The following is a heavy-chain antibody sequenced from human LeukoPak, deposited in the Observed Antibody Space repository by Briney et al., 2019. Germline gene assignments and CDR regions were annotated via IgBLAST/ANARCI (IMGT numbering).Heavy chain of an antibody. J-gene: IGHJ5*02. Sequence: ASVKVSCKTSGYSFTDYYMHWVRQAPGQGLEWMGWINPNSGGTSSAQKFQGRVTMTRDTSITTVYMEVRWLTSDDSAIYYCARADRLHGGPYLIGPWGQGTLVTVSS. D-gene: IGHD2-21*01. CDR3: ARADRLHGGPYLIGP. V-gene: IGHV1-2*02. CDR2: INPNSGGT. CDR1: GYSFTDYY.